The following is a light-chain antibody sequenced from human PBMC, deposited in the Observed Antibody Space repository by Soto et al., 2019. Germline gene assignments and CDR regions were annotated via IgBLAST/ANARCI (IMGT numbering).Light chain of an antibody. Sequence: QLVLTQSSSASASLGSSVKLTCTLSSGHSSYIIAWHQQQLGKAPRYLMKLEGSGSYNTGSGVPDRFSGSSSGADRYLTISNLQFEDEADYYCETWDSNTWVFGGGTKLTVL. CDR1: SGHSSYI. J-gene: IGLJ3*02. V-gene: IGLV4-60*02. CDR2: LEGSGSY. CDR3: ETWDSNTWV.